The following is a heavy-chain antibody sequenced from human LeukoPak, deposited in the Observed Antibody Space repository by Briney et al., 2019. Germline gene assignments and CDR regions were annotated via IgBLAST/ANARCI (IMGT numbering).Heavy chain of an antibody. CDR2: IYYSGST. D-gene: IGHD1-26*01. J-gene: IGHJ3*01. Sequence: PSETLSLTCTVSGGSISSSSYYWGWIRQPPGKGLEWIGSIYYSGSTYYNPSLKSRVTISVDTSKNQFSLKLSSVTAADTAVYYCARDGSYWGRSGLASWGQGTMVTVSS. CDR3: ARDGSYWGRSGLAS. V-gene: IGHV4-39*07. CDR1: GGSISSSSYY.